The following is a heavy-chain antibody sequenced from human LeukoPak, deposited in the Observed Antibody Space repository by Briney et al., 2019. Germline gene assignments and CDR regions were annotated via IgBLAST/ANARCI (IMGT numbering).Heavy chain of an antibody. CDR2: INSDGSST. V-gene: IGHV3-74*01. D-gene: IGHD1-26*01. CDR1: GFTFSSYW. CDR3: AKAQTQIVGATLDY. J-gene: IGHJ4*02. Sequence: GGSLRLSCAASGFTFSSYWMHWVRQAPGKGLVWVSRINSDGSSTSYADSVKGRFTISRDNAKNTLYLQMNSLRAEDTAVYYCAKAQTQIVGATLDYWGQGTLVTVSS.